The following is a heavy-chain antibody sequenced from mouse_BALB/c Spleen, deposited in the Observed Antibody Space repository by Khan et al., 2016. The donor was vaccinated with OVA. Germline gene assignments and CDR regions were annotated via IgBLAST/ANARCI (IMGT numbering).Heavy chain of an antibody. Sequence: QIQLVQSGPELKKPGETVKISCKASAYTFTNYGMNWVKQAPVKGLKWMGWIYTYTGEPTYTDDFKGRFAFSLETSASTAYLKINNLKHEDMATYFCARGASYWYFDVWGAGTTVTVSS. CDR1: AYTFTNYG. J-gene: IGHJ1*01. CDR3: ARGASYWYFDV. V-gene: IGHV9-1*02. CDR2: IYTYTGEP.